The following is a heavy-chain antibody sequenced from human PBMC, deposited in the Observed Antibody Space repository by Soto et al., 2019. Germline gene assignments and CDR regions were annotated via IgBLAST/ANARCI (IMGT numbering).Heavy chain of an antibody. V-gene: IGHV3-43*01. CDR1: GFTFDDYT. D-gene: IGHD6-13*01. Sequence: GGSLRLSCAASGFTFDDYTMHWVRQAPGKGLEWVSLISWDGGSTYYADSVKGRFTISRDNSKNSLYLQMNSLRTEDTALYYCAKDTGSSSLYYFDYWGQGTLVTVSS. J-gene: IGHJ4*02. CDR2: ISWDGGST. CDR3: AKDTGSSSLYYFDY.